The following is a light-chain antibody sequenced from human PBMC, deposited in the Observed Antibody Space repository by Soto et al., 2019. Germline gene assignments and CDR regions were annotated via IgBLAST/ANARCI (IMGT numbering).Light chain of an antibody. CDR2: EGS. V-gene: IGLV2-23*03. CDR3: CAYADSPSV. J-gene: IGLJ1*01. CDR1: SNDVGSYNP. Sequence: QSSLTQPASVSGSPGQSITISCTGTSNDVGSYNPVSWYQQHPGKAPKLMIYEGSKRPSGVSNRFSGSKSGNTASLTIAGLQAEDEADYDCCAYADSPSVFGHGTKVTVL.